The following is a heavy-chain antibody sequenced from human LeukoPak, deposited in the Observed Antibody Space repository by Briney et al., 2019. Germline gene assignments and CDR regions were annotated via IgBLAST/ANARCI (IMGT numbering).Heavy chain of an antibody. CDR1: GFTFSSYG. CDR2: IRYDGSNK. CDR3: AKELYCGGDCLGFQH. J-gene: IGHJ1*01. D-gene: IGHD2-21*01. Sequence: GGSLRLSCGGSGFTFSSYGMHWVRQAPGKGLEWVAFIRYDGSNKYYADSVKGRFTISRDNSKNTLYLQMNSLRAEDTAVYYCAKELYCGGDCLGFQHWGQGTLVTVSS. V-gene: IGHV3-30*02.